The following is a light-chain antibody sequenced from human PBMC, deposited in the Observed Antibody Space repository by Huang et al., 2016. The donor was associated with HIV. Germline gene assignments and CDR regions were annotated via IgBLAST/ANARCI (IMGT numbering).Light chain of an antibody. CDR2: DAS. J-gene: IGKJ1*01. CDR3: QQRSKWPWT. Sequence: EVVLTQSPATLSLSPGERATLSCRASQSVSLVWYQQKPGQAPRFLIYDASTRASDIPARFSASGSGTDFTLAISSLEPEDFAVYYCQQRSKWPWTFGQGTKVEIK. V-gene: IGKV3-11*01. CDR1: QSVS.